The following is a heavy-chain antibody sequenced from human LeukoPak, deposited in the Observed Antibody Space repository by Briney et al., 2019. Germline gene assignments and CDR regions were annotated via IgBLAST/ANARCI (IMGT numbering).Heavy chain of an antibody. V-gene: IGHV1-69*05. CDR3: ARDSSRDGYNSPGY. D-gene: IGHD5-24*01. CDR1: GGTFSSYA. Sequence: SVKVSCKASGGTFSSYAISWVRQAPGQGLEWMGGIIPIFGTANYAQKFQGRVTITTDESTSTAYMELSSLRSENTAVYYCARDSSRDGYNSPGYWGQGTLVTVSS. CDR2: IIPIFGTA. J-gene: IGHJ4*02.